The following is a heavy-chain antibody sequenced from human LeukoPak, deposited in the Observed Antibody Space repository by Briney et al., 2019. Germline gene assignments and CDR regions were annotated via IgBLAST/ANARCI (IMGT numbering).Heavy chain of an antibody. J-gene: IGHJ4*02. Sequence: GASVKVSCKASGYTFSSYGVTWVRQAPGQRPEWMGWISPYYGNTNYAQKLQGRVTMTTDTSTNTAYMELWSLRSDDTAVYYCARHYDGSGSTLYYWGQGTLVTVSS. CDR2: ISPYYGNT. V-gene: IGHV1-18*01. CDR1: GYTFSSYG. CDR3: ARHYDGSGSTLYY. D-gene: IGHD3-22*01.